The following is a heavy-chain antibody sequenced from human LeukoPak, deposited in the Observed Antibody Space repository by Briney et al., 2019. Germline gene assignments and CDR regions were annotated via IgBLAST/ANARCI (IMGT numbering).Heavy chain of an antibody. CDR3: AKVGIVVVPAAMGYFDY. D-gene: IGHD2-2*01. CDR2: ISGSGGST. J-gene: IGHJ4*02. V-gene: IGHV3-23*01. CDR1: GFSFSSYG. Sequence: GRSLRLSCAASGFSFSSYGMHWVRQAPGKGLEWVSAISGSGGSTYYADSVKGRFTISRDNSKNTLYLQMNSLRAEDTAVYYCAKVGIVVVPAAMGYFDYWGQGTLVTVSS.